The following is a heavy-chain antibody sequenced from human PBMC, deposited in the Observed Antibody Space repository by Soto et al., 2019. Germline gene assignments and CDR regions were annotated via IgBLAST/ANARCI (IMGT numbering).Heavy chain of an antibody. V-gene: IGHV1-69*01. CDR2: IIPMFGTA. Sequence: QVQLVQSGAEVKKPGSSVKVSCKASGGTFSSYAISWVRQAPGQVLEWMGGIIPMFGTANYAQKFQGRVTITADESTSTAYMELSSLRSEDTAVYYCAREPFNYYDSSGYYIQIYYFDYWCQGTLVTVSS. D-gene: IGHD3-22*01. CDR3: AREPFNYYDSSGYYIQIYYFDY. J-gene: IGHJ4*02. CDR1: GGTFSSYA.